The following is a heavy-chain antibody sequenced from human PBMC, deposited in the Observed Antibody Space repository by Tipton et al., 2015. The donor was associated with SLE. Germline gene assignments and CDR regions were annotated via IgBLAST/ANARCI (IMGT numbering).Heavy chain of an antibody. Sequence: TLSLTCTVSGGSINSYYWGWIRQPPGKGLEWIGSAHYSGITYYNPSLKSRVTISVDTSKNQLSLRLSSVTAADTAVYYCARQGSGELVVVVAVTGVLDYWGQGTLVTVSS. CDR2: AHYSGIT. J-gene: IGHJ1*01. CDR3: ARQGSGELVVVVAVTGVLDY. CDR1: GGSINSYY. V-gene: IGHV4-39*07. D-gene: IGHD2-15*01.